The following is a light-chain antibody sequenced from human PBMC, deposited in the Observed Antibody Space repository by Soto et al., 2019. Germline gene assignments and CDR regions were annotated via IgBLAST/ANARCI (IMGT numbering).Light chain of an antibody. CDR1: SSDVGGYNS. Sequence: QSALTQPPSASGSPRQSVTISCTGTSSDVGGYNSVSWYQHHPGKAPKLMIYEVSKRPSGVPDRFSGSKSANTASLTVSGLQAEDEADYYCSSYAGSNNYVFGTGTKLTVL. J-gene: IGLJ1*01. CDR2: EVS. V-gene: IGLV2-8*01. CDR3: SSYAGSNNYV.